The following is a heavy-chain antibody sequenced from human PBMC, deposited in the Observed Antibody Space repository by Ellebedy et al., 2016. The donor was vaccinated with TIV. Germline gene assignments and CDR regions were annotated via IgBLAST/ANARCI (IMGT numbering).Heavy chain of an antibody. CDR2: IKQDGGER. CDR1: GFTFSSYT. D-gene: IGHD3-10*01. J-gene: IGHJ6*02. Sequence: GESLKISCAASGFTFSSYTMSWVRQAPGKGLEEVANIKQDGGERYSVDSVKGRFTISRDNAKNSLYLHLNSLRVEDTALYYCARLWFGELWFYGVDVWGQGTAVTVSS. V-gene: IGHV3-7*03. CDR3: ARLWFGELWFYGVDV.